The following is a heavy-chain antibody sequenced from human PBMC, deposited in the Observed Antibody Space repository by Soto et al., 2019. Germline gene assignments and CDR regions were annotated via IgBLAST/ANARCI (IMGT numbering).Heavy chain of an antibody. CDR3: ARLGYYDSSGYYYSSDY. CDR2: INPSGGST. V-gene: IGHV1-46*01. Sequence: SVKVSCQASGYTFTSYYMHWVRQAPVQGLEWMGIINPSGGSTSYAQKFQGRVTMTRDTSTSTVYMELSRLRSEDTAVYYCARLGYYDSSGYYYSSDYWGQGTLVTVSS. J-gene: IGHJ4*02. D-gene: IGHD3-22*01. CDR1: GYTFTSYY.